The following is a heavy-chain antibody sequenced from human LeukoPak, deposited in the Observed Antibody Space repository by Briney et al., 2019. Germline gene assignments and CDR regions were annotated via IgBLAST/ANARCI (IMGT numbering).Heavy chain of an antibody. D-gene: IGHD3-3*01. V-gene: IGHV1-69*13. Sequence: GASVKVSCKASGGTFSSYAISWVRQAPGQGLEWMGGIIPIFGTANYAQKFQGRVTITADESTSTAYMELSSLRSEDTAVYYCARSGGGYNFWSGYPYYFDYWGQGTLSPSPQ. CDR2: IIPIFGTA. CDR3: ARSGGGYNFWSGYPYYFDY. CDR1: GGTFSSYA. J-gene: IGHJ4*02.